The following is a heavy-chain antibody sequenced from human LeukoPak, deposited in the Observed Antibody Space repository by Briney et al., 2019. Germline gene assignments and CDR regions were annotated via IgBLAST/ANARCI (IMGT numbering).Heavy chain of an antibody. D-gene: IGHD2-21*01. J-gene: IGHJ4*02. CDR1: GFTFTNYA. CDR3: VRHDSFIPF. Sequence: GGSLRLSCAASGFTFTNYAMTWVRQAPGKGLEWVSSISDTYATTYYTDSVKGRCTISRDNSKNTVSLQLNNLRAEGTAVYFCVRHDSFIPFWGQGTLVTVSS. CDR2: ISDTYATT. V-gene: IGHV3-23*01.